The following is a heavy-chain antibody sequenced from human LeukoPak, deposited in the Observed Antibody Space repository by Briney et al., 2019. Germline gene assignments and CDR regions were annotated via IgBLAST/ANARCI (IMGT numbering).Heavy chain of an antibody. Sequence: GGSLRLSCAASGFTFSSYSMNWVRQAPGKGLEWISYISSSSSIIYYADSVKGRFTISRDNAKNSLYLQMNSLRDEDTAVYYCARELRVAGRVGYYYYGMDVWGQGTTVTVSS. CDR3: ARELRVAGRVGYYYYGMDV. CDR1: GFTFSSYS. CDR2: ISSSSSII. J-gene: IGHJ6*02. D-gene: IGHD6-19*01. V-gene: IGHV3-48*02.